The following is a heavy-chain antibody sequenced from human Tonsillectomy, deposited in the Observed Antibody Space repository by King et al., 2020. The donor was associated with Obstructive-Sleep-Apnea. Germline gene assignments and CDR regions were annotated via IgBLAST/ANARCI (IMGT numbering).Heavy chain of an antibody. V-gene: IGHV4-39*07. D-gene: IGHD4-23*01. Sequence: QLQESGPGLVKPSETLSLTCTVSGGSISSSSYYWGWIRQPPGKGLEWIGSIYYSGSTQYNQSLKSRVTISVDTSKNQLSLTLSSVTAADTAVYYCASSGNRAEYFQHWGQGTLVTVSS. CDR2: IYYSGST. CDR3: ASSGNRAEYFQH. J-gene: IGHJ1*01. CDR1: GGSISSSSYY.